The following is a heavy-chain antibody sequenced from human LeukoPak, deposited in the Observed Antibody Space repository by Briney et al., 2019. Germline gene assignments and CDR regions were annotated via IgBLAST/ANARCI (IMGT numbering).Heavy chain of an antibody. CDR2: IIPIFGTA. J-gene: IGHJ4*02. CDR3: AREDCTTTRCYEFDF. V-gene: IGHV1-69*13. D-gene: IGHD2-2*01. CDR1: GGTFSSYA. Sequence: ASVKVSCKASGGTFSSYAISWVRQAPGQGLEWMGGIIPIFGTANYAQKFQGRVTITADESTSTAYMELSSLRSEDTAVYYCAREDCTTTRCYEFDFWGQGTLVTVSS.